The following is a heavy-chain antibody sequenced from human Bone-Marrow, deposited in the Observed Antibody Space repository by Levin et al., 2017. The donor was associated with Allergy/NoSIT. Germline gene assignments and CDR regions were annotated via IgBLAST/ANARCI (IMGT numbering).Heavy chain of an antibody. CDR1: GGSIYSRDYY. J-gene: IGHJ2*01. Sequence: PSETLSLTCAVSGGSIYSRDYYWGWIRQTPGKGLEWMGSIYYSGTTYYNSSLKSRVTLSVDTSKNQFSLRLSSVTAADTAVYYCARHKETGPLYWYFDLWGRGTLVTVSS. CDR2: IYYSGTT. CDR3: ARHKETGPLYWYFDL. V-gene: IGHV4-39*01. D-gene: IGHD7-27*01.